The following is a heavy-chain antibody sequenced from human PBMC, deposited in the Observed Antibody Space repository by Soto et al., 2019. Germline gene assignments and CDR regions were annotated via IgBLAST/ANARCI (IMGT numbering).Heavy chain of an antibody. D-gene: IGHD2-2*01. Sequence: QVQLVQSGGEGKKPGSSVKVSCKASGGTFNNYVVNWVRQAPGQGLEWMGGILPIFATANYAQKFQGRVTITADKSTSTEYMELTSLRSEDTAVYYCAGRCDSTTCLGHFDYWGQGTLVTVAS. CDR3: AGRCDSTTCLGHFDY. J-gene: IGHJ4*02. CDR1: GGTFNNYV. V-gene: IGHV1-69*06. CDR2: ILPIFATA.